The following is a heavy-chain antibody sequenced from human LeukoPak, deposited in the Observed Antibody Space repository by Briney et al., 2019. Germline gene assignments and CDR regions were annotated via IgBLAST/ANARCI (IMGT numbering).Heavy chain of an antibody. V-gene: IGHV3-53*01. D-gene: IGHD2-2*01. CDR2: IYSGGST. CDR1: GFTVSSNY. Sequence: GGSLRLSCAASGFTVSSNYMSWVRQAPGKGLEWVSVIYSGGSTYYADSVKGRFTISRDNSKNTLYLQMNSLRAEDTAVYYCAAPRGGVVPAAIGAFDLWGQGTMVTVSS. J-gene: IGHJ3*01. CDR3: AAPRGGVVPAAIGAFDL.